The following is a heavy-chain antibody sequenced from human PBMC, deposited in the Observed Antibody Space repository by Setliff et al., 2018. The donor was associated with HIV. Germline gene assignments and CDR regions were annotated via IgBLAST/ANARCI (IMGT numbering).Heavy chain of an antibody. CDR2: ISPDGNRN. V-gene: IGHV3-7*03. D-gene: IGHD2-8*01. Sequence: GGSLRLSCEASGFTFSDFWMHWVRQAPGKGLEWVASISPDGNRNHCVGSVKGRFTASRDNAKSSLYLQMNSLRAEDTAVYFCAKVLLRTNAVYGVASNWFDPWGQGTLVTVSS. J-gene: IGHJ5*02. CDR1: GFTFSDFW. CDR3: AKVLLRTNAVYGVASNWFDP.